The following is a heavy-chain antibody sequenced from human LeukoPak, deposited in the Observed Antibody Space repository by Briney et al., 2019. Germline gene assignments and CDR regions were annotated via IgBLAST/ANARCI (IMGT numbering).Heavy chain of an antibody. CDR2: IYSGGST. J-gene: IGHJ4*02. Sequence: GGSLRLSCAASGFTVSSNYMSWVRQAPGKGREWGSVIYSGGSTYYADSVKGRFTTSRDNSKNTLYLQMNSLRAEDTAVYYCARDGDPDDPYYFDYWGQGTLVTVSS. D-gene: IGHD1-1*01. CDR3: ARDGDPDDPYYFDY. CDR1: GFTVSSNY. V-gene: IGHV3-66*01.